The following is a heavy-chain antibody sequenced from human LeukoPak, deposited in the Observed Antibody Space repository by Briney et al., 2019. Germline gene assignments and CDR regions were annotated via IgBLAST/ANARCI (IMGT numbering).Heavy chain of an antibody. J-gene: IGHJ4*02. CDR1: GGSLSSYA. CDR3: ARERRSTVISRYYFDY. Sequence: GASVKVSCKASGGSLSSYAISWVRQAPGQGLEWMGGIIPIFGTTNYAQKFQGRVTITADESTSTAYMELSSLRSEDTAVYYCARERRSTVISRYYFDYWGQGTLVTVSS. D-gene: IGHD4-17*01. V-gene: IGHV1-69*13. CDR2: IIPIFGTT.